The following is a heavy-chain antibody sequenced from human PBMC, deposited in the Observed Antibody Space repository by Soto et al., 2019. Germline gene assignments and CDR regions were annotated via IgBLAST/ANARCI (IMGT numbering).Heavy chain of an antibody. CDR3: ARVEWAAAGTDYGMDV. CDR2: INHSGST. CDR1: GGSLSGYY. J-gene: IGHJ6*02. V-gene: IGHV4-34*01. Sequence: XETLSLTCSVDGGSLSGYYWSWIRQPPGKGLEWIGEINHSGSTNYNPSLKSRVTISVDTSKNQFSLKLSSVTAADTAVYYCARVEWAAAGTDYGMDVWGQGTTVTAP. D-gene: IGHD6-13*01.